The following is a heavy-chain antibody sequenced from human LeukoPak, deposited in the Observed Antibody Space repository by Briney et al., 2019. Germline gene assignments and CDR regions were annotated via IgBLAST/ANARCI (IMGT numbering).Heavy chain of an antibody. J-gene: IGHJ4*02. Sequence: SETLSLTCSVSGGSISNRSYYWGWIRQPPGKGLEWIGSIYYSGSTNYNPSLKSRVTISVDTSKNQFSLKLSSVTAADTAVYYCARLWDEGYSYGTFDYWGQGTLVTVSS. D-gene: IGHD5-18*01. CDR2: IYYSGST. CDR3: ARLWDEGYSYGTFDY. CDR1: GGSISNRSYY. V-gene: IGHV4-39*01.